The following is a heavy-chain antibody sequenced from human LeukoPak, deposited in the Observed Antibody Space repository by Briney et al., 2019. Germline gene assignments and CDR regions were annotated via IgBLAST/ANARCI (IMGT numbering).Heavy chain of an antibody. CDR1: GFTFSTYR. D-gene: IGHD5-12*01. J-gene: IGHJ4*02. CDR3: ARVRGSGSRIDY. Sequence: GGSLRLSCAASGFTFSTYRMNWVRQAPGKGLEWVSYISSSDSYTNYADSVKGRFTISRDNAKNSLYLQMNSLRAEDTAVYYCARVRGSGSRIDYWGQGTLVTVSS. V-gene: IGHV3-21*05. CDR2: ISSSDSYT.